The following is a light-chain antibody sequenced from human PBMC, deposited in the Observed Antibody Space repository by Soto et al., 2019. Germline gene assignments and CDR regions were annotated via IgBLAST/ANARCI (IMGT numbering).Light chain of an antibody. V-gene: IGLV4-69*01. J-gene: IGLJ2*01. Sequence: QPVLTQSPSASSSLGASVKLTCTLSSGHSNYAIAWHQQQSEKGPRYLMKLNSDGSHSKGDGIPARFSGSRSGAERYLTISSLQSEDEADYYCQTWGSGIVVFGGGTKLTVL. CDR2: LNSDGSH. CDR3: QTWGSGIVV. CDR1: SGHSNYA.